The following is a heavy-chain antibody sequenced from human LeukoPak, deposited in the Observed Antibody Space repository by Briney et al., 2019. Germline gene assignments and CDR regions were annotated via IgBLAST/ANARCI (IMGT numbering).Heavy chain of an antibody. CDR3: ARSGYSARGDVFDI. V-gene: IGHV4-4*02. Sequence: SGTLSLTCAVSGVSISSNNWWSWVRQPPGKGLEWIGEIYHSGSANYNPSLKSRVTISVDKSKNQFSLKLNSVTAADTAVYYCARSGYSARGDVFDIWGQGTMVTVSS. J-gene: IGHJ3*02. CDR2: IYHSGSA. CDR1: GVSISSNNW. D-gene: IGHD5-12*01.